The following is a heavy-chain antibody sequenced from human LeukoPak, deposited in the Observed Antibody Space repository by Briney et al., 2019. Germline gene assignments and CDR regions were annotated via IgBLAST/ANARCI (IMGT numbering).Heavy chain of an antibody. CDR2: ISSSSSYK. J-gene: IGHJ5*02. V-gene: IGHV3-21*01. CDR3: ARVPAAARGS. CDR1: GFTSSSYS. D-gene: IGHD2-2*01. Sequence: GGSLRLSCAASGFTSSSYSMNWVRQAPGKGLEWVSSISSSSSYKYFADSVKGRFTIPRDNANNSLYLQMTSLRAADPAVYYCARVPAAARGSWGQGTLVTVSS.